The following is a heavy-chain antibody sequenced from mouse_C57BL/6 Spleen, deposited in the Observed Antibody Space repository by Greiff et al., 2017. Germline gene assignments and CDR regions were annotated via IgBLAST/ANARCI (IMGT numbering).Heavy chain of an antibody. J-gene: IGHJ1*03. D-gene: IGHD2-3*01. CDR1: GYTFTDYN. Sequence: VQLQQSGPELVKPGASVKMSCKASGYTFTDYNMHWVKQSHGKSLEWIGYINPNNGGTSYNQKFKGQATLTVNKSSSTAYMELRSLTSEDSAVYYCAREGDGSRGYFDVWGTGATVTVSS. CDR2: INPNNGGT. V-gene: IGHV1-22*01. CDR3: AREGDGSRGYFDV.